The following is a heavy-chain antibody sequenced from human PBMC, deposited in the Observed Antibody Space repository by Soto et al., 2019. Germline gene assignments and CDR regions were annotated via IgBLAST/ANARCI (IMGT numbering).Heavy chain of an antibody. CDR2: ISTYSGDT. CDR1: GYTFFTYD. J-gene: IGHJ5*02. D-gene: IGHD5-12*01. V-gene: IGHV1-18*01. CDR3: ARHHGPTTSENWFDP. Sequence: GASVKVSCKASGYTFFTYDMSWVRQATGQGLEWMGWISTYSGDTKYAQKFQGRVTMTTDTSTTTAYLELRSLRSDDTAVYYCARHHGPTTSENWFDPWGQGTLVTVSS.